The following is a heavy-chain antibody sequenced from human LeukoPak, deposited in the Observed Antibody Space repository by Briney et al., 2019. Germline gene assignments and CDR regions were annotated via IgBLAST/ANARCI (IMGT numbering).Heavy chain of an antibody. V-gene: IGHV3-73*01. Sequence: GGSLRLSCAASGFTFSGSAMHWVHQASGKGLEWVGRIRSRVNSYATAYAASVTGRFTISRDDSKNTAYLQMNSLKTEDTAVYYCISVDDGTTFDSWGQGTLVTVSS. CDR1: GFTFSGSA. CDR2: IRSRVNSYAT. CDR3: ISVDDGTTFDS. J-gene: IGHJ4*02. D-gene: IGHD1-7*01.